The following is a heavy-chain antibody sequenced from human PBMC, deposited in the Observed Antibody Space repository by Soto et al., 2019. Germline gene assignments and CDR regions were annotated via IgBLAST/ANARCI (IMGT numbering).Heavy chain of an antibody. V-gene: IGHV1-69*02. CDR3: ARVCCYDGNGQPRYY. CDR1: GGTFSSYT. D-gene: IGHD3-22*01. CDR2: IIPIRGIT. J-gene: IGHJ4*02. Sequence: SVKVSCKASGGTFSSYTISWVRQAPGQGLEWMGRIIPIRGITSYAQKFQGRVTMTRDTSTSTVYMELSSLRSEDTAVYYCARVCCYDGNGQPRYYWGQGTLVTGSS.